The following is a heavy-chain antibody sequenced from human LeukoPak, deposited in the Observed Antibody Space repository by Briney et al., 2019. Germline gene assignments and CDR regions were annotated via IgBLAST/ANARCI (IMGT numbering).Heavy chain of an antibody. J-gene: IGHJ4*02. V-gene: IGHV4-34*01. CDR3: ARFDSFDVTGYYGGY. D-gene: IGHD1-1*01. CDR2: INHSGST. Sequence: PSETLSLTCAVYGGSFSGYYWSWIRQPPGKGLEWIGEINHSGSTNYNPSLKSRVTISVDTSKNQFSLKLSSVTAADTAVYYCARFDSFDVTGYYGGYWGQGTLVTVSS. CDR1: GGSFSGYY.